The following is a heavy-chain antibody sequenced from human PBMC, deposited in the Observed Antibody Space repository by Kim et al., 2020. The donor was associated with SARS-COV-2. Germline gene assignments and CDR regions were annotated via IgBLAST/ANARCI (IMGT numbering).Heavy chain of an antibody. CDR1: GGSISSSSYY. Sequence: SETLSLTCTVSGGSISSSSYYWGWIRQPPGKGLEWIGSIYYSGSNYYNPSLKSRVTISVDTSKNQFSLKLSSVTAADTAVYYCARDLGTMIVVVIANWFDPWGQGTLVTVSS. V-gene: IGHV4-39*07. D-gene: IGHD3-22*01. J-gene: IGHJ5*02. CDR3: ARDLGTMIVVVIANWFDP. CDR2: IYYSGSN.